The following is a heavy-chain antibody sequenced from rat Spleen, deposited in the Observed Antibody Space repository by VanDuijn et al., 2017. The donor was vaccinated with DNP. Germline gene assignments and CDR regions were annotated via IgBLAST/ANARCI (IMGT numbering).Heavy chain of an antibody. J-gene: IGHJ2*01. Sequence: EVQLVESGGGLVQPGRSLKLSCAASGFTFRDYNMAWVRQAPKKGLEWVATISYDGYRTYYRDSVKGRFTISRDNAKSTLFLQMDSLRSEDTATYYCARPDYWGQGVMVTVSS. CDR3: ARPDY. V-gene: IGHV5-7*01. CDR2: ISYDGYRT. CDR1: GFTFRDYN.